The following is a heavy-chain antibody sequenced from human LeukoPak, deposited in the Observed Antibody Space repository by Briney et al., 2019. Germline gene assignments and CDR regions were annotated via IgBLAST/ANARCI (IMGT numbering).Heavy chain of an antibody. CDR3: ARGVALRFLEWLLPQPPNDAFDI. D-gene: IGHD3-3*01. J-gene: IGHJ3*02. V-gene: IGHV4-39*07. Sequence: SETLSLTCTVSGGSISSGDYYWSWIRQPPGKGLEWIGEINHSGSTNYNPSLKSRVTISVDTSKNQFSLKLSSVTAADTAVYYCARGVALRFLEWLLPQPPNDAFDIWGQGTMVTVSS. CDR1: GGSISSGDYY. CDR2: INHSGST.